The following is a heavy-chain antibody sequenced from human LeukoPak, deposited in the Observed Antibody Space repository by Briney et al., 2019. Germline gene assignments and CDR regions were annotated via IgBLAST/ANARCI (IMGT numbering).Heavy chain of an antibody. CDR3: ARPGNYYDSSGPQRPHAFDI. Sequence: GESLKISCKGSGYSFTNYWIGWVRQMPGKGLEWMGIIYPGDSDTRYSPSFQGQVTISADKSISTAYLQWSSLKASDTAMYYCARPGNYYDSSGPQRPHAFDIWGQGTMVTVSS. D-gene: IGHD3-22*01. CDR2: IYPGDSDT. CDR1: GYSFTNYW. V-gene: IGHV5-51*01. J-gene: IGHJ3*02.